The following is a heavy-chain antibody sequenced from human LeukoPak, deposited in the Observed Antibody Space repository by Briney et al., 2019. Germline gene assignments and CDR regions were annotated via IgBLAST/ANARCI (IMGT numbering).Heavy chain of an antibody. CDR3: ARGTYCSGGSCYYYLDN. CDR2: ISHSGST. CDR1: GDSIGSRSYY. V-gene: IGHV4-39*07. Sequence: SETLSLTCIVSGDSIGSRSYYWGWIRQPPGKGLEWIGSISHSGSTDYTPSLKSRVTISVDTSKNQFSLKLSSVTAADTAVYYCARGTYCSGGSCYYYLDNWGQGTLVTVSS. J-gene: IGHJ4*02. D-gene: IGHD2-15*01.